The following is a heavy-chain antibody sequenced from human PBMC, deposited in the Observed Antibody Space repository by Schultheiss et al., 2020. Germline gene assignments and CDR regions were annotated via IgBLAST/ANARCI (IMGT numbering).Heavy chain of an antibody. CDR2: ISGTTPAI. CDR1: GFTLRNYS. CDR3: ARVRFDYLSHFDY. V-gene: IGHV3-48*01. Sequence: GGSLRLSCAASGFTLRNYSMNWVRQAPGKGLEWISFISGTTPAIFYADSVKGRFTISRDNAKNSVYLQMNSLRADDTAVYYCARVRFDYLSHFDYWGRGMLVTVSS. D-gene: IGHD2/OR15-2a*01. J-gene: IGHJ4*02.